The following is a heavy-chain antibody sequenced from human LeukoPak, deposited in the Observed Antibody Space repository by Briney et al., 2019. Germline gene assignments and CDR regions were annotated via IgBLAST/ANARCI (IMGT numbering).Heavy chain of an antibody. V-gene: IGHV3-9*01. CDR3: AKAIAGP. D-gene: IGHD6-13*01. J-gene: IGHJ5*02. CDR2: ISWNSGSI. Sequence: GGSLRLSCAASGFTFDDYAMHWVRQAPGKGLEWVSGISWNSGSIGCADSVKGRFTISRDNAKNSLYLQMNSLRAEDTALYYCAKAIAGPWGQGTLVTVSS. CDR1: GFTFDDYA.